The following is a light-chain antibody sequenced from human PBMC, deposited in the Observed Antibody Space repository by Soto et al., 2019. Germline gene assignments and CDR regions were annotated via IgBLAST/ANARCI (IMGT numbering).Light chain of an antibody. CDR1: QSLLHSNGYNY. J-gene: IGKJ1*01. V-gene: IGKV2-28*01. Sequence: DIVMTQSPLSLPVTPGEPASISCRSSQSLLHSNGYNYLDWYLQKPGQSPQLLIYLGSNRASGVPDRFSGSGSGTDFTLKISRVEAEDVGVYYCMHALQTPWTFGQGTQVEIK. CDR3: MHALQTPWT. CDR2: LGS.